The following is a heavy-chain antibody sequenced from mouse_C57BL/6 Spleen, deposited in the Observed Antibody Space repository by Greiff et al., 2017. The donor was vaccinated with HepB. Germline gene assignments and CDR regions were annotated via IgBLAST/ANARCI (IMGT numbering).Heavy chain of an antibody. V-gene: IGHV6-3*01. D-gene: IGHD1-1*01. Sequence: EVQGVESGGGLVQPGGSMKLSCVASGFTFSNYWMNWVRQSPEKGLEWVAQIRLKSDNYATHYAESVKGRFTISRDDSKSSVYLQMNNLRAEDTGIYYCTESNYYGSSPYYFDYWGQGTTLTVSS. J-gene: IGHJ2*01. CDR2: IRLKSDNYAT. CDR1: GFTFSNYW. CDR3: TESNYYGSSPYYFDY.